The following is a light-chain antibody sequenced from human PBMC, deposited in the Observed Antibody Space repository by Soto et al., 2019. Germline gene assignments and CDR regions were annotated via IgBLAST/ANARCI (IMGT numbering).Light chain of an antibody. V-gene: IGKV3-20*01. Sequence: EIVLTQSPGTLSLSPGERATLSCRASQSVSSSYLAWYQQKPGQAPRLLIYGASSRATGIPDRFSGSGSGTDVPLTISRLEPEDLAVYYCQQYGSSRTFGQGTKGEIK. CDR1: QSVSSSY. CDR2: GAS. CDR3: QQYGSSRT. J-gene: IGKJ1*01.